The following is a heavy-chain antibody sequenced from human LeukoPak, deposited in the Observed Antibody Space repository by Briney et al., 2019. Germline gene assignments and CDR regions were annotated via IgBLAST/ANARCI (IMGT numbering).Heavy chain of an antibody. D-gene: IGHD4-17*01. CDR3: ARVSITVTTIDY. Sequence: GGSLRLSCAASGFTFSSYSMNWVRQAPGKGLEWVSSISSSSSYIYYADSVKGRFTISRDNAKNSLYLQMNSLRAEDTAVYYCARVSITVTTIDYWGQGTLVTVSS. CDR2: ISSSSSYI. CDR1: GFTFSSYS. V-gene: IGHV3-21*01. J-gene: IGHJ4*02.